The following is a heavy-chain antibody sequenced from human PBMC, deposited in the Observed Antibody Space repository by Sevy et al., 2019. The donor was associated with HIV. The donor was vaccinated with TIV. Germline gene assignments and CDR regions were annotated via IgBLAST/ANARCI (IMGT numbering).Heavy chain of an antibody. Sequence: SETLSLTCAVYGGSFSGYYWSWIRQPPGKGLEWIGEINHSGSTNYNPSLKSRVTISVDTSKNQFSLKLSSATAADTAVYYCARGVAGSSSPYYFDYWGQGTLVTVSS. J-gene: IGHJ4*02. V-gene: IGHV4-34*01. CDR2: INHSGST. D-gene: IGHD6-13*01. CDR3: ARGVAGSSSPYYFDY. CDR1: GGSFSGYY.